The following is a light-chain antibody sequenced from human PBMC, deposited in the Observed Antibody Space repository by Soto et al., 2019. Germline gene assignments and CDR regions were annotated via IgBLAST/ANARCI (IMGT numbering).Light chain of an antibody. Sequence: EIVLTQSPGTLSLSPGERATLSCRASQSVNSWYLAWYQQKPGQAPRLLIYDASSRATGIPDRFSGSGSGTDFTLNISRLETEDFAVYYCQQYNDSPTTFGQGTKVEIK. CDR3: QQYNDSPTT. CDR2: DAS. J-gene: IGKJ1*01. CDR1: QSVNSWY. V-gene: IGKV3-20*01.